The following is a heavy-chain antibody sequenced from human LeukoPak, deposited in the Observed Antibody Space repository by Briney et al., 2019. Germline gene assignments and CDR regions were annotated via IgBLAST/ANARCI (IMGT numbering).Heavy chain of an antibody. J-gene: IGHJ4*02. CDR3: ARDTKTTVTTAGY. CDR1: GYTFTDYY. CDR2: ISPNTGGT. D-gene: IGHD4-17*01. V-gene: IGHV1-2*02. Sequence: ASVKVSCKASGYTFTDYYMHWVRQAPGQGLDWMGWISPNTGGTNYAQKFEGRVTMTRDTSIRTAYMELSRLTSDDTAVYYCARDTKTTVTTAGYWGQGTLVTVSS.